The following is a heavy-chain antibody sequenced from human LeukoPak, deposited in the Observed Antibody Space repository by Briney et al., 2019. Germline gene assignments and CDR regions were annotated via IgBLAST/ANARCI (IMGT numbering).Heavy chain of an antibody. Sequence: GRSLRLSYAASGLTFSSYGMHWVRQAPGKGLEWVAVIWYDGSNKYYADSVKGRFTISRDNSKNTLYLQMNSLRAEDTAVYYCAKDRYSYAFEYSDSWGQGTLVTVSS. V-gene: IGHV3-33*06. J-gene: IGHJ4*02. D-gene: IGHD5-18*01. CDR1: GLTFSSYG. CDR3: AKDRYSYAFEYSDS. CDR2: IWYDGSNK.